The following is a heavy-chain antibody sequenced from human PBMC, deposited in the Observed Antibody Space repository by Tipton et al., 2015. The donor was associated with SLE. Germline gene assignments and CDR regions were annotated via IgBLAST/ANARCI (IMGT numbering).Heavy chain of an antibody. CDR2: IRKKGDTYTT. J-gene: IGHJ4*02. CDR3: AKRGSGYSFDF. CDR1: GFSFSDYY. V-gene: IGHV3-72*01. D-gene: IGHD5-24*01. Sequence: SLRLSCAASGFSFSDYYMDWVRQAPGKGLEWVGRIRKKGDTYTTEYAASVKGRFTISRDNSKNTLYLQINSLRAEDTAIYYCAKRGSGYSFDFWGQGTLVTVSS.